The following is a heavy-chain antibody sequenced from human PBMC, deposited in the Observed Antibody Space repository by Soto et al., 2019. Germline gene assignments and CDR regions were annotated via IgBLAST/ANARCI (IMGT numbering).Heavy chain of an antibody. CDR2: TSSSGSYI. CDR3: ASIPGGPPLRYFET. V-gene: IGHV3-21*01. CDR1: GFTFNTYS. Sequence: EVQLVESGGGLVKPGGSLRLSCTASGFTFNTYSMNWVRQAPGKGLEWVSSTSSSGSYIYYADSVMGRFTISRDNAKNSVYLQMSSLRVEDTAVYFCASIPGGPPLRYFETWGQGVLVTVS. D-gene: IGHD3-10*01. J-gene: IGHJ4*02.